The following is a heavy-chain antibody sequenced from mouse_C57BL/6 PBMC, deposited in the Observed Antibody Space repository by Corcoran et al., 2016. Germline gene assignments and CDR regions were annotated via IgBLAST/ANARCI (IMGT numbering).Heavy chain of an antibody. CDR3: ALGVYHEYAMDY. J-gene: IGHJ4*01. CDR2: INPNNGGT. V-gene: IGHV1-26*01. CDR1: GYTFTDYY. Sequence: EVQLQQSGPELVKPGASVKISCKASGYTFTDYYMNWVKQSHGKSLEWIGDINPNNGGTSYNQKFTGKATLTVDKSSSTAYMELRSLTSEDSAVYYCALGVYHEYAMDYWGQGTSVTVSS. D-gene: IGHD4-1*01.